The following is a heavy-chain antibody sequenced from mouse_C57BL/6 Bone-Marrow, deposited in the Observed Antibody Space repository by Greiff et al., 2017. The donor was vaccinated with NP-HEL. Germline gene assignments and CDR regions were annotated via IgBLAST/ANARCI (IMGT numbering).Heavy chain of an antibody. D-gene: IGHD1-1*01. CDR3: TGITTVVSYFDY. Sequence: EVKVEESGGGLVQPGGSMKLSCVASGFTFSNYWMNWVRQSPEKGLEWVAQIRLKSDNYATHYAESVKGRFTISRDDSKSSVYLQMNNLRAEDTGIYYCTGITTVVSYFDYWGQGTTLTVSS. V-gene: IGHV6-3*01. CDR2: IRLKSDNYAT. J-gene: IGHJ2*01. CDR1: GFTFSNYW.